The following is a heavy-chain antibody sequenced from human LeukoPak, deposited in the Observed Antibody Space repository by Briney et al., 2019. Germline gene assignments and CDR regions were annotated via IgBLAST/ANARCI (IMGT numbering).Heavy chain of an antibody. CDR2: IYYSGST. Sequence: SETLSLTCTVSGGSISSYYWGWIRQPPGKGLEWIGTIYYSGSTYYNPSLKSRVTISVDTSKNQFSLKLSSVTAADTAVYYCAREILYYYDSSGYPDAFDIWGQGTMVTVSS. D-gene: IGHD3-22*01. V-gene: IGHV4-39*07. J-gene: IGHJ3*02. CDR1: GGSISSYY. CDR3: AREILYYYDSSGYPDAFDI.